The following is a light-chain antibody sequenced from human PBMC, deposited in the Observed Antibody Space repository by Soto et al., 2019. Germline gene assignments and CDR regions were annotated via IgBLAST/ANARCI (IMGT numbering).Light chain of an antibody. V-gene: IGLV2-8*01. CDR2: EVS. J-gene: IGLJ1*01. CDR1: SGDVGGYNY. CDR3: SSYAGSNNYV. Sequence: QSVLTQPPSASGSPGQSVTLSCTGTSGDVGGYNYVSWYQQHPGKAPKLMIFEVSERPSGVPDRFSASKSGNTASLTVSGLQAEDEADYYCSSYAGSNNYVFGTGTKVNVL.